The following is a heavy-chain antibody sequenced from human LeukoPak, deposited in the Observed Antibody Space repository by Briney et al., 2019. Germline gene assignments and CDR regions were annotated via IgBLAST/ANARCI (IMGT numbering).Heavy chain of an antibody. D-gene: IGHD6-13*01. Sequence: GGSLRLSCAASEFSFSTYGMNWVRQAPGKGLEWVSYISSSSRSIYYADSVRGRFTISGDNAKSSLYLQMNSLRAEDTAVYYCARDTTSSSRGGYFDYWGQGTLVTVSS. J-gene: IGHJ4*02. CDR3: ARDTTSSSRGGYFDY. CDR2: ISSSSRSI. V-gene: IGHV3-48*01. CDR1: EFSFSTYG.